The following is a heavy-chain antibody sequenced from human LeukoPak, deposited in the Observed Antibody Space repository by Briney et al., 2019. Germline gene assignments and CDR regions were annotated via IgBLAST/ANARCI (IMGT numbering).Heavy chain of an antibody. D-gene: IGHD1-26*01. CDR2: IRSDGYHT. Sequence: GGSLRLSCGASGFIFDAHDVHWVRQAPGKGLEWVAFIRSDGYHTYYADSVKGRFTITRDNSKNTLYLQMNSLGLEDMALYYCAKPSGSGVDYWGRGTRVTVSS. CDR3: AKPSGSGVDY. CDR1: GFIFDAHD. J-gene: IGHJ4*02. V-gene: IGHV3-30*02.